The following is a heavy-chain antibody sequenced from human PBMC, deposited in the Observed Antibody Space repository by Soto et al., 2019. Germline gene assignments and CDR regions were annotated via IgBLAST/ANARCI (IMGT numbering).Heavy chain of an antibody. J-gene: IGHJ5*02. CDR3: ARTALGWFDP. Sequence: PSETLSLTCTVSGGSINDYYWNWIRKPPGKGLEWLGYIYYSGSTNYSPALKSRVTISVDTSKNQFSLKLRSVTAADTAVYYCARTALGWFDPWGQGTLVTVSS. CDR1: GGSINDYY. D-gene: IGHD2-21*02. CDR2: IYYSGST. V-gene: IGHV4-59*01.